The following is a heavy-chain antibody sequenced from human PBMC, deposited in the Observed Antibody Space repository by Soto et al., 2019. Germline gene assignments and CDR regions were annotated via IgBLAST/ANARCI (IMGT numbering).Heavy chain of an antibody. CDR1: GYTFTSYE. J-gene: IGHJ4*02. Sequence: QVQLGQSGAEVKKPGASVKVSCKASGYTFTSYEINCVRQATGQGLEWMGWMNPNSGDTGYAQKVQGRVTLTRNTSISTAYMELSSLRSEDTAGYYCARGALLWFGELLMWGQGNLVTVSS. V-gene: IGHV1-8*01. CDR3: ARGALLWFGELLM. CDR2: MNPNSGDT. D-gene: IGHD3-10*01.